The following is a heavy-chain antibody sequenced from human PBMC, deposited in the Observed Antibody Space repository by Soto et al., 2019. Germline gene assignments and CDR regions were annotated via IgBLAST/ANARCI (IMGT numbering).Heavy chain of an antibody. V-gene: IGHV3-30*18. D-gene: IGHD4-17*01. Sequence: QVQLVESGGGVVQPGRSLRLSCAASGFTFSSYGMHWVRQAPGKGLEWVAVISYDGSNKYYADSVKGRFTICRDNSKNTLYLQMISLRAEDTAVYYCAKDQDYGDYGGYFDYWGQGTLVTVSS. CDR2: ISYDGSNK. J-gene: IGHJ4*02. CDR1: GFTFSSYG. CDR3: AKDQDYGDYGGYFDY.